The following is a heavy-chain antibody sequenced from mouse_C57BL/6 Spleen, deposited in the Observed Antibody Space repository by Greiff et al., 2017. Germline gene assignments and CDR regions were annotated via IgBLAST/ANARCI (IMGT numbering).Heavy chain of an antibody. D-gene: IGHD1-1*01. J-gene: IGHJ3*01. CDR2: IDPETGGT. V-gene: IGHV1-15*01. CDR3: TRVTTVVKGFAY. Sequence: QVQLKQSGAELVRPGASVTLSCKASGYTFTDYEMHWVKQTPVHGLEWIGAIDPETGGTAYNQKFKGKAILTADKSSSTAYMELRSLTSEDSAVYYCTRVTTVVKGFAYWGQGTLVTVSA. CDR1: GYTFTDYE.